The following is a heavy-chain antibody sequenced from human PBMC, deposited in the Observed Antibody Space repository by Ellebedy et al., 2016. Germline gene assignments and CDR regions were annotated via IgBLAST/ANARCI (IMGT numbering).Heavy chain of an antibody. Sequence: GESLKISCAASGFSFSSYAMSWVRQAPGKGPEWVSTITGSGDRTNYADSVKGRFTISRDSSKNTLYLDMDSLRAEDTAVYYCARARIDYWGQGTLVTVSS. CDR3: ARARIDY. V-gene: IGHV3-23*01. CDR1: GFSFSSYA. CDR2: ITGSGDRT. J-gene: IGHJ4*02.